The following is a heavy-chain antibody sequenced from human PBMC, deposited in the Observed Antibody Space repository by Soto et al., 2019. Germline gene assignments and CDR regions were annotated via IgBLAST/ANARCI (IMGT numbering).Heavy chain of an antibody. D-gene: IGHD4-17*01. CDR1: GFTFSSYA. J-gene: IGHJ4*02. CDR2: ISGSGGST. Sequence: GGYLRLSCAASGFTFSSYAMSWVRQAPGKGLEWVSAISGSGGSTYYADSVKGRFTISRDNSKNTLYLQMNSLRAEDTAVYYCAKGGPWRYGDSYYFDYWGQGTLVTVSS. CDR3: AKGGPWRYGDSYYFDY. V-gene: IGHV3-23*01.